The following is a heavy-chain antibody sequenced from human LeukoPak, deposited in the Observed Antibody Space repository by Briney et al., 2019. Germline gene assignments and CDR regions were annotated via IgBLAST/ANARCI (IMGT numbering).Heavy chain of an antibody. CDR2: ISSSGSTI. V-gene: IGHV3-48*03. Sequence: TGGSLRLSCAASGFTFSSYEMNWVRQAPGKGLEWVSYISSSGSTIYYADSVKGRFTISRDNAKNSLYLQMNSLRAEDTAVYFCAKDMVRGYYFDCWGQGTLITVSS. CDR1: GFTFSSYE. D-gene: IGHD3-10*01. J-gene: IGHJ4*02. CDR3: AKDMVRGYYFDC.